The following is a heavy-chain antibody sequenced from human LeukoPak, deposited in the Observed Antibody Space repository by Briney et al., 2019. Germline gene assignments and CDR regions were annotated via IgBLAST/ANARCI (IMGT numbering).Heavy chain of an antibody. CDR2: ISSSSSTI. V-gene: IGHV3-48*01. Sequence: GGSLRLSCAASGFTFSSYSMNWVRQAPGKGLEWVSYISSSSSTIYYADSVKGRFTISRDNAKNSLYLQMNSLRAEDAAVYYCARATAILVGATGYFDYRGQGTLVTVSS. J-gene: IGHJ4*02. D-gene: IGHD1-26*01. CDR1: GFTFSSYS. CDR3: ARATAILVGATGYFDY.